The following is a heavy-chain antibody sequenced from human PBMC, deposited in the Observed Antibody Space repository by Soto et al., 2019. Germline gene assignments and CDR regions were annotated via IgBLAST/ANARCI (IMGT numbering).Heavy chain of an antibody. CDR3: ARYSGNDCIDY. D-gene: IGHD5-12*01. CDR2: IKQDGSEK. J-gene: IGHJ4*02. CDR1: GFTFNNYW. V-gene: IGHV3-7*04. Sequence: EVQLVESGGTLVQPGGSLRLSCVVSGFTFNNYWMSWVRQAPGKGLEWVANIKQDGSEKHYLDSVKGRFTISRDDAKNSLYLQMNTLSVDDTDIYFCARYSGNDCIDYWGQGTLVTVSS.